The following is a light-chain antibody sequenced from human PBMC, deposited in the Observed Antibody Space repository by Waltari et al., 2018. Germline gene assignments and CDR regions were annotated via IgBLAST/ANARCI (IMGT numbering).Light chain of an antibody. CDR3: QQYSSSPPYT. Sequence: EIHLPPSPATVSSSPRARAIPSCRTSQRVSSSFFAWYQQKPGQVPRLIIYGASSRATGIPDRFSGSGSGTDFTLTISRLEPEDFAVYYCQQYSSSPPYTFGQGTKLEIK. CDR2: GAS. V-gene: IGKV3-20*01. CDR1: QRVSSSF. J-gene: IGKJ2*01.